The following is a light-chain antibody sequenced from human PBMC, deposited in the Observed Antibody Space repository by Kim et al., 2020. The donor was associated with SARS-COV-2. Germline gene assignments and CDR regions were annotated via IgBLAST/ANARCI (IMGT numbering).Light chain of an antibody. CDR2: STS. J-gene: IGKJ2*03. CDR1: QGIRSD. V-gene: IGKV1-17*01. Sequence: DIQMTQSPSSLSASVGDRLIITCRASQGIRSDLAWYQHKPGKAPQRLMYSTSKLQSGVPSRFSGSGSGTEFTLTISSLQPEDFATYYCLQHNTHPYCFGQGTKLEI. CDR3: LQHNTHPYC.